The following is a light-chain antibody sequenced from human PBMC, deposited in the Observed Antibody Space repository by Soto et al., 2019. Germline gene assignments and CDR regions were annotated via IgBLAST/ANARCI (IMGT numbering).Light chain of an antibody. CDR1: TSNLGYNF. CDR3: GTWDSSLSAVV. V-gene: IGLV1-51*01. J-gene: IGLJ2*01. Sequence: QSVLTQPPSLSEAPGQKVTISCSGSTSNLGYNFVSWYQQLPGTAPKLLIYDNDRRPSGIPDRFSASKSGTSATLDITGLQTGDEADYYCGTWDSSLSAVVFGAGTKLTVL. CDR2: DND.